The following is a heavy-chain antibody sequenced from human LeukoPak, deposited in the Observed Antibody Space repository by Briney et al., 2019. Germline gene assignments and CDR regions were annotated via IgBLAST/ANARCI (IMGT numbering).Heavy chain of an antibody. CDR3: ARMYSASRGGAFDI. Sequence: SETLSLTCTVSGGSISSYYWTWIRQPPGKGLEWIGYIYYSGSTNYNPSLKSRVTISVDTSKNHFSLKLTSVTAADRAVYYCARMYSASRGGAFDIWGQGTMVTVSS. CDR1: GGSISSYY. D-gene: IGHD1-26*01. J-gene: IGHJ3*02. V-gene: IGHV4-59*01. CDR2: IYYSGST.